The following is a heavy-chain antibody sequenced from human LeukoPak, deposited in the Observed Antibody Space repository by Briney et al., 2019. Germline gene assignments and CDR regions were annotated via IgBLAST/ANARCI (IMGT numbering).Heavy chain of an antibody. CDR3: ATMVRGVIIPIDY. Sequence: GGSLRLSCAAYGFTFRSYSMNRVRQAPGKVLEWVSSISSSSSYIYYADSVKGRFTISRDNAKNSLYLLMNSLRAEDTAVYYCATMVRGVIIPIDYWGQGTLVTVSS. CDR1: GFTFRSYS. D-gene: IGHD3-10*01. J-gene: IGHJ4*02. CDR2: ISSSSSYI. V-gene: IGHV3-21*01.